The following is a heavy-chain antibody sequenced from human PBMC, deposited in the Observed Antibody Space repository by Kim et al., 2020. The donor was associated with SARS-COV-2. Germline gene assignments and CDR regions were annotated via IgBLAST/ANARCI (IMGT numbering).Heavy chain of an antibody. CDR3: VHGDYPLRY. CDR2: LYSDGKT. V-gene: IGHV3-53*01. CDR1: GFTVSSNY. Sequence: GGSLRLSCAATGFTVSSNYLHWIRQAPGRGLEWVSILYSDGKTYYADSVKGRFTFSRDNSKSTLYLQMNRLRAEDTAVYFCVHGDYPLRYWGQGTLVTVS. D-gene: IGHD4-17*01. J-gene: IGHJ4*02.